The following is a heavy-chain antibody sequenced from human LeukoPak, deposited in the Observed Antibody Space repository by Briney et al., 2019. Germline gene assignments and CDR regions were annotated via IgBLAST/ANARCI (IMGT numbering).Heavy chain of an antibody. V-gene: IGHV3-33*01. CDR3: ARGGGAAAPLGY. Sequence: GGSLRLSCAASGFTFSSYGMHWVRQAPGKGLEWVAVIWYDGSNKYYADSVKGRFTISRDNSKNTLDLQMNILRAEDTAVYYCARGGGAAAPLGYWGQGTLVTVSS. J-gene: IGHJ4*02. CDR2: IWYDGSNK. D-gene: IGHD6-13*01. CDR1: GFTFSSYG.